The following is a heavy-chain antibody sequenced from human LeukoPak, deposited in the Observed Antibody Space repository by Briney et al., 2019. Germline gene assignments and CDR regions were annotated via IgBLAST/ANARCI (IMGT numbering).Heavy chain of an antibody. CDR2: ISYDGSDK. CDR1: GFTFSSYA. D-gene: IGHD3-3*01. CDR3: VRTFFDFWSAYSYYYMNV. V-gene: IGHV3-30*01. J-gene: IGHJ6*03. Sequence: GGSLRLSCAASGFTFSSYAMHWVRQAPGKGLEWVAVISYDGSDKYYADSVKGRFTISRDNSKNTLYLQVNSLRAEDTAVYYCVRTFFDFWSAYSYYYMNVWGKGTTVTVSS.